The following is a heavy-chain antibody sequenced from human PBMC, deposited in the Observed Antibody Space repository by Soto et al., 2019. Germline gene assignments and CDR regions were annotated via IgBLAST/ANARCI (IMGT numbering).Heavy chain of an antibody. Sequence: QVQLQQWGAGLLKPSETLSLTCAVHGGSFSGYYWSWIRQPPGKGLEWIGEINHSGSTNYNPSLKSRVTISVDTSKNQFSLKLSSVTAADTAVYYCARELGFRDIVATEPVGFDYWGQGTLVTVSS. CDR3: ARELGFRDIVATEPVGFDY. D-gene: IGHD5-12*01. V-gene: IGHV4-34*01. CDR2: INHSGST. J-gene: IGHJ4*02. CDR1: GGSFSGYY.